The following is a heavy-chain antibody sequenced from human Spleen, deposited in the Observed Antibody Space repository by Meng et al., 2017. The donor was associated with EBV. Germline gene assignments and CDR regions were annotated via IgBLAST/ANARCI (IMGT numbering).Heavy chain of an antibody. D-gene: IGHD3-10*01. Sequence: QTTLRESGPPVVHPTQTLTLTCSLSGFSLSSNGGVVSWIRQPPGKALEWLALIYWDDDKRYSPSLESRVTITRDTSRNQVVLTMTNMDPVDTATYYRAHIKARGVISDFWGQGTLVTVSS. CDR3: AHIKARGVISDF. CDR2: IYWDDDK. CDR1: GFSLSSNGGV. V-gene: IGHV2-5*02. J-gene: IGHJ4*02.